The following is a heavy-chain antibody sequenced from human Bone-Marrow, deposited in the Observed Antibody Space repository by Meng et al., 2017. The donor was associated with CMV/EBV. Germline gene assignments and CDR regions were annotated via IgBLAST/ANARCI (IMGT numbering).Heavy chain of an antibody. CDR1: NYNFINYV. J-gene: IGHJ6*02. V-gene: IGHV1-18*01. D-gene: IGHD6-19*01. CDR3: AREVAANYYYYGMDV. CDR2: ISANNGNT. Sequence: ASVKVSCKASNYNFINYVISWVRQAPGQGLEWMGWISANNGNTNYAQKFQGRVTMTTHTSTSTVYMELRSLRSDDTAVYYCAREVAANYYYYGMDVWGQGTTVTVFS.